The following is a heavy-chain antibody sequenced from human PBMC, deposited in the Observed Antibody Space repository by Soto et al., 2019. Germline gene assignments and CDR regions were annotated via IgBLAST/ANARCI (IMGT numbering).Heavy chain of an antibody. CDR1: GGSFSGYY. CDR2: INHSGST. J-gene: IGHJ4*02. CDR3: ARDKGRVYCSGGSCADY. Sequence: SETLSLTCAVYGGSFSGYYWSWIRQPPGKGLEWIGEINHSGSTNYNPSLKSRVTISVDTSKNQFSLKLSSVTAADTAVYYCARDKGRVYCSGGSCADYWGQGTLVTVSS. V-gene: IGHV4-34*01. D-gene: IGHD2-15*01.